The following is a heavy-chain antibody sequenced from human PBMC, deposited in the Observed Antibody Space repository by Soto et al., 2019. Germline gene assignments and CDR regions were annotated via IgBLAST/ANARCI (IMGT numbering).Heavy chain of an antibody. CDR1: GYSFTSYW. CDR3: ARGVELDLFDY. Sequence: GESLKISCKGSGYSFTSYWIGWVRQMPGKGLEWMGIIYPGDSDTSYSPSFHGQVTISADKSISTADLQWSSLKASDTAMYYCARGVELDLFDYWGQGTLVTVSS. D-gene: IGHD1-26*01. V-gene: IGHV5-51*01. CDR2: IYPGDSDT. J-gene: IGHJ4*02.